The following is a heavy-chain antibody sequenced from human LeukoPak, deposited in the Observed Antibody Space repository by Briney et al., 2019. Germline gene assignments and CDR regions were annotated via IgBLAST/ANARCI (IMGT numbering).Heavy chain of an antibody. Sequence: SETLSLTCTVSSGSISSYYWSWIWQPPGKGLEWIGYIYYSGSTNYNPSLKSRVTISVDTSKNQFSLKLSSVTAADTAVYYCARYVVVTAYFDYWGQGTLVTVSS. J-gene: IGHJ4*02. CDR3: ARYVVVTAYFDY. CDR2: IYYSGST. CDR1: SGSISSYY. V-gene: IGHV4-59*01. D-gene: IGHD2-21*02.